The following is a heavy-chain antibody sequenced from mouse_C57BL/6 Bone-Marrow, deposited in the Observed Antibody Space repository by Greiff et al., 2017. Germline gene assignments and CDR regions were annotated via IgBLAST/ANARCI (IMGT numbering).Heavy chain of an antibody. V-gene: IGHV5-6*02. CDR2: ISSGGSYT. CDR3: ARRSYYGNPH. CDR1: GFTFSSYG. D-gene: IGHD2-1*01. Sequence: DVKLQESGGDLVKPGGSLKLSCAASGFTFSSYGMSWVRQTPDKRLEWVATISSGGSYTYYPDSVKGRFTISRDNAKNTLYLQMSSLKSEDTAMYYCARRSYYGNPHWGQGTLVTVSA. J-gene: IGHJ3*01.